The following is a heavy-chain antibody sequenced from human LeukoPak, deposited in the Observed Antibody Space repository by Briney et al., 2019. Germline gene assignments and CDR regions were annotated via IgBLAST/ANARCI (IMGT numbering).Heavy chain of an antibody. Sequence: PGGSLRLSCAASGFTFSDYYMSWLRQAPGKGLEWVSYISSSSSYTNYADSVKGRFTISRDNAKNSLYLQMNSLRAEDTAVCYCARERGYSSSWYRLDYWGQGTLVTVSS. V-gene: IGHV3-11*06. CDR1: GFTFSDYY. CDR3: ARERGYSSSWYRLDY. J-gene: IGHJ4*02. CDR2: ISSSSSYT. D-gene: IGHD6-13*01.